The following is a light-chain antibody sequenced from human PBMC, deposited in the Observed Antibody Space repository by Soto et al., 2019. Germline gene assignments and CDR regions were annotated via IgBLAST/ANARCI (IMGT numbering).Light chain of an antibody. Sequence: EIVMTQSPATLSVSPGERATLSCRASQSVGTYLAWYQQKPGQAPRLLIYGASTRAAGISSRFSGGGSGTDVTPTIGSLQSEDFAIYYCQQYNGWPRTFGQGTKVGIK. CDR2: GAS. V-gene: IGKV3-15*01. CDR3: QQYNGWPRT. CDR1: QSVGTY. J-gene: IGKJ1*01.